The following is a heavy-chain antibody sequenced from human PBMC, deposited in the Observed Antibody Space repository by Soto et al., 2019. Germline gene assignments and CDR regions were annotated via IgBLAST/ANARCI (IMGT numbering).Heavy chain of an antibody. D-gene: IGHD3-10*01. CDR3: ARRIRVRGSPSQYYFDY. Sequence: QITLKESGPPLVKPTQTLTLTCTFSGFSLSTSGVGVGWIRQPPGKALEWLALIYWDDDKRYSPSLKSRLTITKDTSKNQVVLTMTNMDPVDTATYYCARRIRVRGSPSQYYFDYWGQGTLVTVSS. V-gene: IGHV2-5*02. CDR1: GFSLSTSGVG. CDR2: IYWDDDK. J-gene: IGHJ4*02.